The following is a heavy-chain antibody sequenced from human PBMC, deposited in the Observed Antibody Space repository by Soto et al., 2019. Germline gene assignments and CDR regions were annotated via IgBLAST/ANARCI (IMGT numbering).Heavy chain of an antibody. CDR1: GGSIISHY. D-gene: IGHD3-9*01. Sequence: SETLSLTCTVSGGSIISHYWSWIRQPPGKGLEWIGYIYYSGSTNYNPSLKSRVTISVDTSKNQFSLELSSVTAEDTAVYYCASSPYFDWLSSYYFDYWGQGTLVTVSS. CDR3: ASSPYFDWLSSYYFDY. J-gene: IGHJ4*02. CDR2: IYYSGST. V-gene: IGHV4-59*11.